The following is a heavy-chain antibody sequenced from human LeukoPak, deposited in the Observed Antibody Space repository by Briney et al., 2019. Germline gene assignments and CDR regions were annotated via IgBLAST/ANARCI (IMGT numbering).Heavy chain of an antibody. D-gene: IGHD2/OR15-2a*01. V-gene: IGHV3-7*01. CDR3: ARDNIVLFDY. J-gene: IGHJ4*02. CDR1: GFTFSGYA. CDR2: IKEDGSEK. Sequence: GGSLRLSCAASGFTFSGYAMSWVRQAPGKGLEWVANIKEDGSEKYYVDSVKGRFTLSRDNAKNSLYLQMNSLRAEDTAVYYCARDNIVLFDYWGQGTLATVSS.